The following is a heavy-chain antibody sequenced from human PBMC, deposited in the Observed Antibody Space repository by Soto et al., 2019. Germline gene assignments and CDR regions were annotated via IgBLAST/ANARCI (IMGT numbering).Heavy chain of an antibody. J-gene: IGHJ5*02. V-gene: IGHV1-69*05. CDR2: IIPIFDTA. D-gene: IGHD2-2*03. CDR3: VKDGSIHA. Sequence: GASVKVSCKASGGTFSSYAISWVRQAPGQGLEWMGGIIPIFDTANYAQKFQGRVTFTRGTSTSIVYMELSSLRSEDTAIYYCVKDGSIHAWGQGTPVTVSS. CDR1: GGTFSSYA.